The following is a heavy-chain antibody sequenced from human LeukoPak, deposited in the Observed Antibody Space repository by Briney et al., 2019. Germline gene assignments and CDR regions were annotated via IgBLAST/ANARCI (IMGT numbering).Heavy chain of an antibody. CDR2: INPGGSET. D-gene: IGHD1-26*01. Sequence: GGSLRLSCAASVFAFRSYGMSWVRQAPGKGLEGVASINPGGSETYYAESLKGRFTISTDNAMNSFFLQMNNLRADDTAVYYCARLMGDRTIYDYWGQGALVTVSS. CDR1: VFAFRSYG. CDR3: ARLMGDRTIYDY. J-gene: IGHJ4*02. V-gene: IGHV3-7*01.